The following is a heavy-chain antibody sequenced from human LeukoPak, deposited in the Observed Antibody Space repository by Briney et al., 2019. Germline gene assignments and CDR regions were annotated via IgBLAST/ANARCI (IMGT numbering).Heavy chain of an antibody. CDR1: GYSFTSYW. V-gene: IGHV5-51*01. CDR2: IYPGDSDT. D-gene: IGHD3-22*01. Sequence: GESLKISCKGSGYSFTSYWIGWVRQMPGKGLEWMVIIYPGDSDTRDSPSFQGQVTISADKSISTAYLQWSSLKASDTAMYYCARLQGYYYDSSGYYYRPQQIDYWGQGTLVTVSS. CDR3: ARLQGYYYDSSGYYYRPQQIDY. J-gene: IGHJ4*02.